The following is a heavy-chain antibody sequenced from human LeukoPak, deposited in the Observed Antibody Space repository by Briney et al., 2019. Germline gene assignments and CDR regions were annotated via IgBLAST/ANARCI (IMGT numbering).Heavy chain of an antibody. D-gene: IGHD5-18*01. CDR2: ISSNGGST. V-gene: IGHV3-64D*06. CDR1: GFTFSSYA. Sequence: QLGGSLRLSCSASGFTFSSYAMHWVRQAPGKGLEYVSAISSNGGSTYYADSVKGRFTISRDNSKNTLYLQMSSLRAEDTAVYYCVNLWIQLWLLPDRGYYGMDVWGKGTTVTVSS. J-gene: IGHJ6*04. CDR3: VNLWIQLWLLPDRGYYGMDV.